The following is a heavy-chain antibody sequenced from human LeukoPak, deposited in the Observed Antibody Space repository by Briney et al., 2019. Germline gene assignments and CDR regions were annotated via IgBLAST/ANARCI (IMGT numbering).Heavy chain of an antibody. CDR1: GGSISSSNW. J-gene: IGHJ6*02. Sequence: SETLSLTCAVSGGSISSSNWWSWVRQPPGKGLEWIGEIYHSGSTNYNPSLKSRVTISVDTSKNQFSLKLSSVTAADTAVYYCARDSLYYDSSGYSAYYYYYGMDVWGQGTTVTVSS. V-gene: IGHV4-4*02. CDR2: IYHSGST. D-gene: IGHD3-22*01. CDR3: ARDSLYYDSSGYSAYYYYYGMDV.